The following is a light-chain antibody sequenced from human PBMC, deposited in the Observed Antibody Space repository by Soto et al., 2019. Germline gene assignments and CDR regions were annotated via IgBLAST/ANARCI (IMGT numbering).Light chain of an antibody. CDR3: QVWDSSSDVV. CDR1: NIGSKS. J-gene: IGLJ2*01. V-gene: IGLV3-21*04. CDR2: YDS. Sequence: SYELTQPPSVSVAPGKTARVTCGGNNIGSKSVHWYQQKPRQAPVLVIYYDSDRPSGIPERFSGSNSGNTATLTISRVEAGDEDDYYCQVWDSSSDVVFGGGTKLTVL.